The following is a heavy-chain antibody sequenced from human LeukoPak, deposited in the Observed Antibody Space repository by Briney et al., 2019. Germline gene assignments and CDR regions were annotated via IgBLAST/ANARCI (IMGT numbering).Heavy chain of an antibody. CDR1: GDSVSSNSAA. CDR3: ARDNDRSRVAGVKYYYYYMDV. D-gene: IGHD3-3*01. J-gene: IGHJ6*03. Sequence: SQTLSLTCAISGDSVSSNSAAWNWIRQSPSRGLEWLGRTYYRSKWYNDYAVSVKSRITINPDTSKNQFSLQLNSVTPEDTAVYYCARDNDRSRVAGVKYYYYYMDVWGKGTTVTVSS. CDR2: TYYRSKWYN. V-gene: IGHV6-1*01.